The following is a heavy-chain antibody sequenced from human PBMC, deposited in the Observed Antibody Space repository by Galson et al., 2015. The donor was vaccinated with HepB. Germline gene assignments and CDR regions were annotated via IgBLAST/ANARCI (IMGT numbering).Heavy chain of an antibody. CDR3: AKYPSSIRAIDY. CDR1: GFIFSTYG. D-gene: IGHD6-6*01. V-gene: IGHV3-23*01. J-gene: IGHJ4*02. Sequence: SLRLSCAASGFIFSTYGMSWVRQAPGKGLEWVAYISGSDSSTGYGDSVKGRFTISRDNSKNTVYLQVNSLRAEDTAIYYCAKYPSSIRAIDYWGQGTLVTVSS. CDR2: ISGSDSST.